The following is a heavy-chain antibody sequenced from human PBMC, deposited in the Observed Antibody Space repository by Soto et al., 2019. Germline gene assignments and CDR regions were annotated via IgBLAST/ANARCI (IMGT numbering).Heavy chain of an antibody. J-gene: IGHJ4*02. D-gene: IGHD5-12*01. Sequence: GGSLRLSCAASGFTFSSYGMHWVRQAPGKGLEWVAVISYDGSNKYYADSVKGRFTISRDNSKNTLYLQMNSLRAEDTAVYYCAKEERYSGYEQPFDYWGQGTLVTVSS. CDR1: GFTFSSYG. CDR3: AKEERYSGYEQPFDY. CDR2: ISYDGSNK. V-gene: IGHV3-30*18.